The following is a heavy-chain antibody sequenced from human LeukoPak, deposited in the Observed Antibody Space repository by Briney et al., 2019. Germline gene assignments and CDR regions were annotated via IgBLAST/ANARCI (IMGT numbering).Heavy chain of an antibody. CDR2: ISYDGSNK. V-gene: IGHV3-30*18. CDR3: AKDCARYYDILTGYYLDY. CDR1: GGSISSSS. D-gene: IGHD3-9*01. Sequence: LSLTCTVSGGSISSSSFYWGWVRQAPGKGLEWVAVISYDGSNKYYADSVKGRFTISRDNSKNTLYLQMNSLRAEDTAVYYCAKDCARYYDILTGYYLDYWGQGTLVTVSS. J-gene: IGHJ4*02.